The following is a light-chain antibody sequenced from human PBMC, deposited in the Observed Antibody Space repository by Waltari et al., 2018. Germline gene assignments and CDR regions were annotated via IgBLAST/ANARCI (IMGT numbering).Light chain of an antibody. CDR3: CSYAGRYTWV. J-gene: IGLJ3*02. CDR2: DVS. V-gene: IGLV2-11*01. CDR1: SSDVGDYKF. Sequence: HSALTQPRSVSGSPGQSVTISCTGTSSDVGDYKFVSWYQQHPGKAPKLIIYDVSQRPSGVRDRFSGSKSVNTASLTISGLQAEDEADYYCCSYAGRYTWVFGGGTKLTVL.